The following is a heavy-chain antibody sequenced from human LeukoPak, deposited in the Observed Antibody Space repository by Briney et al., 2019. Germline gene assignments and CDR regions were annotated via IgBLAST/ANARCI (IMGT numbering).Heavy chain of an antibody. CDR1: GYSFSNFW. Sequence: GESLKISCKASGYSFSNFWIGWVRPLPGKGLEWMGLVYPGDSEDRISPSFQGQVTISADKSITTAYLQWSSLKASDTAIYYCARQQGEQQLVGDAFDMWGQGTMVTVPS. V-gene: IGHV5-51*01. CDR2: VYPGDSED. CDR3: ARQQGEQQLVGDAFDM. D-gene: IGHD6-13*01. J-gene: IGHJ3*02.